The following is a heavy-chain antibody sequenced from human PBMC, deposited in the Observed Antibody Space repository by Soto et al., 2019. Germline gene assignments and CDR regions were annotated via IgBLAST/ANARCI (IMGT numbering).Heavy chain of an antibody. J-gene: IGHJ2*01. Sequence: QVQLVQSGAEVKKPGSSVKVSCTASGGTFSSYTISWVRQAPGQGLEWMGRIIPILGIANYAQKFQGRVTITADKSTSTAYMELSSLRSEDTAVYYCARAPYSSSWYGSWYFDLWGRGTLVTVSS. CDR2: IIPILGIA. CDR3: ARAPYSSSWYGSWYFDL. D-gene: IGHD6-13*01. CDR1: GGTFSSYT. V-gene: IGHV1-69*02.